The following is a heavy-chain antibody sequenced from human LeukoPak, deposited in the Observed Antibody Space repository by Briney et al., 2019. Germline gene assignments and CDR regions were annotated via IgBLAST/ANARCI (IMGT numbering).Heavy chain of an antibody. V-gene: IGHV1-2*02. CDR3: ARVSVWDIVLMVYDY. J-gene: IGHJ4*02. D-gene: IGHD2-8*01. Sequence: GASVKVSCKASGYTFTGYYMHWVRQAPGQGLEWMGWINPNSGDTNYAQKFQGRVTMTRDTSINTAYMELSRLRSDDTAVYYCARVSVWDIVLMVYDYWGQGTLVTVSS. CDR1: GYTFTGYY. CDR2: INPNSGDT.